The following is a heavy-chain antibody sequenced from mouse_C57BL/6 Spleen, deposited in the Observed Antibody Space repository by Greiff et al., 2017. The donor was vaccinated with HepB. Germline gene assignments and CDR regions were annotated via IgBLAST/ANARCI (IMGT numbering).Heavy chain of an antibody. J-gene: IGHJ1*03. V-gene: IGHV1-26*01. CDR1: GYTFTDYY. CDR3: ARFTTVVATWDWYFDV. Sequence: VQLKHSGPELVKPGASVKISCKASGYTFTDYYMNWVKQSHGKSLEWIGDINPNNGGTSYNQKFKGKATLTVDKSSSTAYMELRSLTSEDSAVYYCARFTTVVATWDWYFDVWGTGTTVTVSS. D-gene: IGHD1-1*01. CDR2: INPNNGGT.